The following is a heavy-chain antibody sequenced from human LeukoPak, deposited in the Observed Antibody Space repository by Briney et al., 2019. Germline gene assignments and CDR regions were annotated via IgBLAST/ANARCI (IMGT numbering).Heavy chain of an antibody. CDR1: GFTFSSYA. D-gene: IGHD1-26*01. CDR3: AKRDSSGSFPDC. J-gene: IGHJ4*02. V-gene: IGHV3-23*01. Sequence: GGSLRLSCAASGFTFSSYAMSWVRQAPGKGLEWVSAVSDSGGSTYYADSVKGRFTISRDNSKNTLYLQMNSLRAEDTAVYYCAKRDSSGSFPDCWGQGTLVTVSS. CDR2: VSDSGGST.